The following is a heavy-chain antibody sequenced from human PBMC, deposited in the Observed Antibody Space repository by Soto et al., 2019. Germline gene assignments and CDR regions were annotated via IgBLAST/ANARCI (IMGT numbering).Heavy chain of an antibody. CDR1: GVCVRSPS. D-gene: IGHD3-10*01. CDR2: ITRNGDST. CDR3: VRGSEVWFGELWQ. Sequence: ASSGVCVRSPSLPCSYKAPGKGLEYVSAITRNGDSTTYASAVRGRFNVSRDNSKNALYLQMGSLRAEDMAVYYCVRGSEVWFGELWQWGQGTLVTVSS. V-gene: IGHV3-64*01. J-gene: IGHJ4*02.